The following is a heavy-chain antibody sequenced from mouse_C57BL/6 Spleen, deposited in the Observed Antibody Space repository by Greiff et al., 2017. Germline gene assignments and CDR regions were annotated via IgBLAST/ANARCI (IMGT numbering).Heavy chain of an antibody. CDR3: ARSIYAMDY. CDR2: IYPGDGDT. CDR1: GYAFSSSW. V-gene: IGHV1-82*01. J-gene: IGHJ4*01. Sequence: QVQLQQSGPELVKPGASVKISCKASGYAFSSSWMNWVKQRPGKGLEWIGRIYPGDGDTSYNGKFKGKATLTADQSSSTAYMQLSSLASEDSAVYFCARSIYAMDYWGQGTSVTVSS.